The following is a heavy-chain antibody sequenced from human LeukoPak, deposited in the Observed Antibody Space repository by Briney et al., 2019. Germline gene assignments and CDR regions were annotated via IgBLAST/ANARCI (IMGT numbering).Heavy chain of an antibody. D-gene: IGHD3-22*01. CDR1: GGSISSNY. V-gene: IGHV4-4*07. J-gene: IGHJ2*01. Sequence: SETLSLTCTVSGGSISSNYWSWIRQPAGKGLEYIGRIYSSGNTSYNPSLKSRVTMSVDTSKNQFSLLLHSVTAADTAVYYCARVWLSSGSYWYFDFWGRGTLVIVSS. CDR2: IYSSGNT. CDR3: ARVWLSSGSYWYFDF.